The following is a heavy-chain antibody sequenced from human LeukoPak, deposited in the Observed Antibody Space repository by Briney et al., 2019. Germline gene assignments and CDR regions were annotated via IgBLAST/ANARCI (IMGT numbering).Heavy chain of an antibody. Sequence: GGSLRLSCAASGFTFSSYGMHCVRQAPGTGLEWVAFIRYDGSNRYYAASVKGRSTISRDNSKKTPYLQLNSLIPQDKTWQHIARAMEMAVACMGFDHWGQGTLDSVS. CDR3: ARAMEMAVACMGFDH. V-gene: IGHV3-30*02. J-gene: IGHJ4*02. CDR2: IRYDGSNR. CDR1: GFTFSSYG. D-gene: IGHD6-19*01.